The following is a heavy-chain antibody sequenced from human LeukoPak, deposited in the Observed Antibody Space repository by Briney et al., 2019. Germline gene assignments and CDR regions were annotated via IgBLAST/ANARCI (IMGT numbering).Heavy chain of an antibody. Sequence: SETLSLTCAVSGGSISSYYWSWIRQPPGKGLEWVGYIYYSGSTNYNPSLKSRVTISVDTSKNQFSLKLSSVTAADTAVYYCARMDHNCGGGCYSAFDIWGQGAMVTVCS. CDR2: IYYSGST. J-gene: IGHJ3*02. D-gene: IGHD2-21*02. CDR3: ARMDHNCGGGCYSAFDI. V-gene: IGHV4-59*01. CDR1: GGSISSYY.